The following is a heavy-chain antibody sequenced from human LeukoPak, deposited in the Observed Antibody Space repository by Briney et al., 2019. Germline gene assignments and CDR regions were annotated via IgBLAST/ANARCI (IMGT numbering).Heavy chain of an antibody. J-gene: IGHJ4*02. CDR1: GVSIGSYY. Sequence: SETLSLTCTVSGVSIGSYYWTWIRQPPGKGLEWIGYIYYSGSTNYNPSLKSRVTISVDTSKNQLSLKLTSVTAADTAVYYCARDLTSCDYWGQGTLVTVSS. V-gene: IGHV4-59*01. CDR3: ARDLTSCDY. D-gene: IGHD3-9*01. CDR2: IYYSGST.